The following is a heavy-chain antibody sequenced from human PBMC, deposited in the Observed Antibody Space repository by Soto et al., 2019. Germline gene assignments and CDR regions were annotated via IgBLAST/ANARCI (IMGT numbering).Heavy chain of an antibody. D-gene: IGHD3-22*01. CDR3: ARRGNYYDSSGYSSSAFDI. Sequence: GESLKISCNGSGYSFTSYCIAWVRHLPGKGMEWMGIIYPGDSDTRYSPSFQGQVTISADKSISTAYLQWSSLKASDTAMYYCARRGNYYDSSGYSSSAFDIWGQGTMVTVS. J-gene: IGHJ3*02. V-gene: IGHV5-51*01. CDR1: GYSFTSYC. CDR2: IYPGDSDT.